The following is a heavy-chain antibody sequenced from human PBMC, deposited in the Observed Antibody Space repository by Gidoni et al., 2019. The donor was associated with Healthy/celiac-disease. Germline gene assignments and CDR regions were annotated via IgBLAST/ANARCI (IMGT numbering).Heavy chain of an antibody. V-gene: IGHV3-9*01. Sequence: EVQMVESGGGLVQPGRSMSHSCAASGFPLEDYAMHWGRQAPGKCLECVSGIRLNIGSIGYADSVTGRFTISRDNAKTVLYLQMNSLRAEDTALYYCAKPRAAAGTDAEYFQHWGQGTLVTVSS. CDR2: IRLNIGSI. CDR1: GFPLEDYA. CDR3: AKPRAAAGTDAEYFQH. D-gene: IGHD6-13*01. J-gene: IGHJ1*01.